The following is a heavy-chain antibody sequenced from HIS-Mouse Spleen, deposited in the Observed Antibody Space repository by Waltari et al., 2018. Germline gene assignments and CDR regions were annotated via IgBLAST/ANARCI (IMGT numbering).Heavy chain of an antibody. Sequence: QVQLVESGGGVVQPGRSLRLSCAASGFTFSSYGMHWVRKAHGKGQAWAPGKGLEWVAVISYDGSNKYYADSVKGRFTISRDNSKNTLYLQMNSLRAEDTAVYYCAKDLGEQWLTIDYWGQGTLVTVSS. V-gene: IGHV3-30*18. D-gene: IGHD6-19*01. J-gene: IGHJ4*02. CDR2: ISYDGSNK. CDR1: GFTFSSYG. CDR3: AKDLGEQWLTIDY.